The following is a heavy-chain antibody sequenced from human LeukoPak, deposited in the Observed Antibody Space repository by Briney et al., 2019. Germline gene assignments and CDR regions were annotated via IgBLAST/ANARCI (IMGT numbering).Heavy chain of an antibody. Sequence: GGSLRLSCAASGFTFSSYDMHWVRQPTGKGLEWVSAIGTAGDTYYSHSVKGRFTISRENAKNSLYLHMNSLSAGDTAVYFCARGHMLTGYYNFAWFDPWGQGTLVTVSS. V-gene: IGHV3-13*01. CDR3: ARGHMLTGYYNFAWFDP. CDR1: GFTFSSYD. D-gene: IGHD3-9*01. J-gene: IGHJ5*02. CDR2: IGTAGDT.